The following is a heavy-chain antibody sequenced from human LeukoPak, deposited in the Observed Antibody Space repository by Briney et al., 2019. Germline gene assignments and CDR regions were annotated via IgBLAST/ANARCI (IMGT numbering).Heavy chain of an antibody. D-gene: IGHD6-13*01. CDR3: ARDYTAAAGTYHDY. Sequence: TGGSLRLSCTASGFTFSSYAMHWVRQAPGKGLEWVTVISYDGSNKYNADSVKGQFTISRDNSKNTLYLQMNSLRTEDTAVYYCARDYTAAAGTYHDYWGQGTLVTVSS. J-gene: IGHJ4*02. V-gene: IGHV3-30-3*01. CDR1: GFTFSSYA. CDR2: ISYDGSNK.